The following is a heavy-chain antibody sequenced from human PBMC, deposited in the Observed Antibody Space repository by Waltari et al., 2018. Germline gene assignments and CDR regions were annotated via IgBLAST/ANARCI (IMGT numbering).Heavy chain of an antibody. CDR3: ARENRAGWDRYFDL. V-gene: IGHV4-30-4*08. CDR1: GGSIRSGDYY. Sequence: QVQLQESGPGLVKPSQTLSLTCTVSGGSIRSGDYYWSWIRQPPGKGLGWIAYIYYSGSTYYNPSLKSRITISLDTSRNQFSLNLSSVTAADTAVYYCARENRAGWDRYFDLWGRGTLVTVSS. J-gene: IGHJ2*01. D-gene: IGHD1-26*01. CDR2: IYYSGST.